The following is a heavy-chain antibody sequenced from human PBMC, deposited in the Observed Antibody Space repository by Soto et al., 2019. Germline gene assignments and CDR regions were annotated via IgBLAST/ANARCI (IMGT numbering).Heavy chain of an antibody. CDR2: IYYSGNT. CDR3: ARAHYGDYGYGMDV. Sequence: SETLSLTCTVSGDSISSGDYYWSWIRQPPGKGLEWIGCIYYSGNTYYNPSLKRRFSISVDTSKNQFSLQLSSVTVADTAVYYCARAHYGDYGYGMDVWGQGTTVTVSS. CDR1: GDSISSGDYY. V-gene: IGHV4-30-4*01. J-gene: IGHJ6*02. D-gene: IGHD4-17*01.